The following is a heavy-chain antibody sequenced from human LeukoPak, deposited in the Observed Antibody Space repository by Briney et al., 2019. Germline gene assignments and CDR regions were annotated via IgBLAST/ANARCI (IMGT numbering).Heavy chain of an antibody. D-gene: IGHD2-15*01. CDR2: IYPGDSDT. Sequence: GESLKISCKGSGYSFTSYWIGWVRQMPGKGLEWMGSIYPGDSDTRYSPSFQGQVTISADKSISTAYLQWSSLKASDTAMYYCARLVGYCSGGSCYPSRSWFDPWGQGTLVTVSS. CDR1: GYSFTSYW. J-gene: IGHJ5*02. V-gene: IGHV5-51*01. CDR3: ARLVGYCSGGSCYPSRSWFDP.